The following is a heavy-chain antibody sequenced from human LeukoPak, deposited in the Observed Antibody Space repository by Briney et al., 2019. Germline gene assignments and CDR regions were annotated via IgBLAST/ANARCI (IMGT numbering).Heavy chain of an antibody. Sequence: PSETLSLTCTVSVGSISCYYWSWIRQPPGKGLEWIGYIYYSGGTDYNPSLKSRVTISVDTSKNQFSLKLRSVTAADTAVYYCARHFTIRGPYDPSDIWGQGTMVTVSP. J-gene: IGHJ3*02. V-gene: IGHV4-59*08. D-gene: IGHD5-24*01. CDR3: ARHFTIRGPYDPSDI. CDR2: IYYSGGT. CDR1: VGSISCYY.